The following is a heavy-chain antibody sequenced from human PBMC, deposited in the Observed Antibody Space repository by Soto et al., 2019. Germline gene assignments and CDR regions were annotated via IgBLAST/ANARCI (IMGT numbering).Heavy chain of an antibody. Sequence: WGLHRLSCGASGLTFISYSMNWVRQAPGKGLEWVSYISSSSSTIYYADSVKGRFTISRDNAKNSLYLQMNSLRAEDTAVYYCAREKRILWFGELFIDAFDIWGQGTMVTGSS. J-gene: IGHJ3*02. V-gene: IGHV3-48*01. CDR2: ISSSSSTI. CDR1: GLTFISYS. CDR3: AREKRILWFGELFIDAFDI. D-gene: IGHD3-10*01.